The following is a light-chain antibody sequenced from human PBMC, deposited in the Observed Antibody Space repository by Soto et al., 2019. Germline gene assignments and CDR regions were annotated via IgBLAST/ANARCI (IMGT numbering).Light chain of an antibody. CDR2: RAV. Sequence: EVVVTQSPDTLSVSPGESATLFCRTSQSVSTNLAWYHQGPGQAPRLLISRAVTRATGVSARFTGRGFGTEFTLTISNLQSEDLGVYYCQQYHYWPPRAFGQGTRVDIK. J-gene: IGKJ1*01. CDR3: QQYHYWPPRA. V-gene: IGKV3-15*01. CDR1: QSVSTN.